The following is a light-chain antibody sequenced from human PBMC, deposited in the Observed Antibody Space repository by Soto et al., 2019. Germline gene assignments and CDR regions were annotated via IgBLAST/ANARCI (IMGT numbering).Light chain of an antibody. CDR3: SSYTSTDTLVV. CDR1: RSDVGGYNY. Sequence: QSVLTQPASVSGSPGQSITISCTGTRSDVGGYNYVSWYQQHPGKAPKLIIYEVSNRPSGVSNRFSGSKSGNTASLTISGLQAEDEADYYYSSYTSTDTLVVFGTGTKVTVL. CDR2: EVS. J-gene: IGLJ1*01. V-gene: IGLV2-14*01.